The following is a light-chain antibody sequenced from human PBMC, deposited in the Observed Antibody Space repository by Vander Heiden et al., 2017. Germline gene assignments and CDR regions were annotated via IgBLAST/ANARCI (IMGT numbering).Light chain of an antibody. CDR3: AAWDDSLSALV. CDR2: RNN. J-gene: IGLJ2*01. Sequence: QSALTQPPSASGTPGQRVTISCSGSNSNVGVNYVYWYQQLPGTPPNYLIYRNNQRPSGVPDRFSGSKSGTSASLAISGLRSDDEAEYYCAAWDDSLSALVFGGGTKLTVL. CDR1: NSNVGVNY. V-gene: IGLV1-47*01.